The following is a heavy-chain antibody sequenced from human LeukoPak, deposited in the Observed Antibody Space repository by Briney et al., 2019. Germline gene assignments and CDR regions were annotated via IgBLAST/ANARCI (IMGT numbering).Heavy chain of an antibody. CDR1: GFTFSSYE. Sequence: GGSLRLTCAASGFTFSSYEMNWVRQAPGKGLEWVSYISSSGSTIHYADSVKGRLTISSDNAKNSLYLQMNSLRAEDTAVYYCVRAVGLQYFHHWGQGTLVTVSS. CDR2: ISSSGSTI. CDR3: VRAVGLQYFHH. V-gene: IGHV3-48*03. D-gene: IGHD4-11*01. J-gene: IGHJ1*01.